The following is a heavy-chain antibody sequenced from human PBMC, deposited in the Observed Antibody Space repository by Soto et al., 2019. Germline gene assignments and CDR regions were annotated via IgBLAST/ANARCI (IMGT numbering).Heavy chain of an antibody. Sequence: GGSLRLSCAASGFTFSDYYMSWIRQAPGKGLEWVSYISSSGSTIYYADSVKGRFTISRDNAKNSLYLQMNSLRAEDTAVYYCARDSLTAMVTHTPNWFDPWGQGTLVTVSS. CDR2: ISSSGSTI. J-gene: IGHJ5*02. CDR3: ARDSLTAMVTHTPNWFDP. V-gene: IGHV3-11*01. CDR1: GFTFSDYY. D-gene: IGHD5-18*01.